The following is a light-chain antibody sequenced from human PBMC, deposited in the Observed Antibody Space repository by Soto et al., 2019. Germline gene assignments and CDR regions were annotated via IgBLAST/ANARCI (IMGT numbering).Light chain of an antibody. V-gene: IGLV1-47*01. CDR2: RND. Sequence: VLTQPPSASGTPGQRVTISCSGSSSNIGSNSVYWYQQLPGTAPKLLIYRNDQRPSGVPDRFSGSKSGTSASLAISGLRSEDEADYYCAAWDDSLSGYVFGTGTKVTVL. J-gene: IGLJ1*01. CDR1: SSNIGSNS. CDR3: AAWDDSLSGYV.